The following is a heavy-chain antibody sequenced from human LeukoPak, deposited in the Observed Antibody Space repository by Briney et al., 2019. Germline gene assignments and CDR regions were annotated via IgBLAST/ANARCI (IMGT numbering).Heavy chain of an antibody. CDR2: ISGSGGST. CDR3: AKEELGDYGDPFDY. D-gene: IGHD4-17*01. CDR1: GFTFSSYA. V-gene: IGHV3-23*01. J-gene: IGHJ4*02. Sequence: GGSLRLSRAASGFTFSSYAMSWVRQAPGKGLEWVSAISGSGGSTYHADSVKGRFTISRDNSRNTLYLQMNSLRAEDTAVYYCAKEELGDYGDPFDYWGQGTLVTVSS.